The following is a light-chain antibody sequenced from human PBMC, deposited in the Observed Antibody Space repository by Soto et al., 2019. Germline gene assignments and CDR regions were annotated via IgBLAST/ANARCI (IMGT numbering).Light chain of an antibody. J-gene: IGLJ1*01. CDR1: SSDVGAYIF. Sequence: QSVLTQPPSASGSPGQSVTISCTGTSSDVGAYIFVSWYQQHPGKAPKLMVYDVNRRPPGVPDRFFGSKSGNTASLTVSGLQAEDEAIYYCTSYAGSSNLVLGNGTKVT. CDR3: TSYAGSSNLV. CDR2: DVN. V-gene: IGLV2-8*01.